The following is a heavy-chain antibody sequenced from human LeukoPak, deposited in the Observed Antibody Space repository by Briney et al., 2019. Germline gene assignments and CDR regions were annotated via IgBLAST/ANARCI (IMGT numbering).Heavy chain of an antibody. CDR1: GGSFSAYY. D-gene: IGHD3-22*01. CDR2: INHSGST. V-gene: IGHV4-34*01. CDR3: ARGQRITMTD. J-gene: IGHJ4*02. Sequence: PSEALSLTCAVYGGSFSAYYWSWIRQPPGKGLEWIGEINHSGSTNYNPSLKSRVAISVDTSRNQFSLRLSSVTAADTAVYYCARGQRITMTDWGQGTLVTVSS.